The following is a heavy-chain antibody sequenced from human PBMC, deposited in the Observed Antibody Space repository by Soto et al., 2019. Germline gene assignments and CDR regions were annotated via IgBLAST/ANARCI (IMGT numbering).Heavy chain of an antibody. CDR1: GFTFSSYG. J-gene: IGHJ5*02. D-gene: IGHD3-3*01. CDR2: ISYDGSNK. V-gene: IGHV3-30*18. CDR3: AKVGTPDFGVVNYGLFQDWFDP. Sequence: GGSLRLSCAASGFTFSSYGMHWVRQAPGKGLEWVAVISYDGSNKYYADSVKGRFTISRDNSKNTLYLQMNSLRAEDTAVYYCAKVGTPDFGVVNYGLFQDWFDPWGQGTLVTVSS.